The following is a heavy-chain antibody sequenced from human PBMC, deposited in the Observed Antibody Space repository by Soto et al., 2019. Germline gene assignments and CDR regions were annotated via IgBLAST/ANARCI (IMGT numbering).Heavy chain of an antibody. Sequence: GGSVRLSCAASGFTFSSYSMNWVRQALGKGLEWVAVIWYDGSNKYYADSVKGRFTISRDNSKNTLYLQMNSLRAEDTAVYYCARDREDYFDYWGQGTLVTVPQ. V-gene: IGHV3-33*08. CDR3: ARDREDYFDY. J-gene: IGHJ4*02. CDR2: IWYDGSNK. CDR1: GFTFSSYS.